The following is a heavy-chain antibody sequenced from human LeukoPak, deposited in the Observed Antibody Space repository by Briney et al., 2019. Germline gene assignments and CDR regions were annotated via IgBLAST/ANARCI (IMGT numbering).Heavy chain of an antibody. CDR2: IYTSGST. D-gene: IGHD5-12*01. Sequence: SQTLSLTCTVSGGSISSGSYYWSWIRQPAGKGLEWIGRIYTSGSTNYDPSLKSRVTISVDTSKNQFSLKLSSVTAADTAVYYCAREEVIVATTSQYNWFDPWGQGTLVTVSS. V-gene: IGHV4-61*02. CDR1: GGSISSGSYY. J-gene: IGHJ5*02. CDR3: AREEVIVATTSQYNWFDP.